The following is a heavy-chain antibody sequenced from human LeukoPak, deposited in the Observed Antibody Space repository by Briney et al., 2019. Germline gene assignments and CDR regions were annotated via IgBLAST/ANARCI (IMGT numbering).Heavy chain of an antibody. Sequence: GGSLRLSCEASGFTFSSYAMSWVRQAPGKGLEWVSAISGSGGSTYYADSVKGRFTISRDNSKNTLYLQMNSLRAEDTAVYYCASWRGSGSYGGYFDYWGQGTLVTVSS. V-gene: IGHV3-23*01. J-gene: IGHJ4*02. CDR2: ISGSGGST. D-gene: IGHD3-10*01. CDR1: GFTFSSYA. CDR3: ASWRGSGSYGGYFDY.